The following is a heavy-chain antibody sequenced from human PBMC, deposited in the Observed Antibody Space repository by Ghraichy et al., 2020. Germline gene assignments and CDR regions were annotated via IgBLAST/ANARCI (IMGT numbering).Heavy chain of an antibody. CDR2: ISYDGSNK. Sequence: GGSLRLSCAASGFTFSSYAMHWVRQAPGKGLEWVAVISYDGSNKYYADSVKGRFTISRDNSKNTLYLQMNSLRAEDTAVYYCARGGGYYYDSSGRAFQHWGQGNLLTVSS. J-gene: IGHJ1*01. V-gene: IGHV3-30-3*01. D-gene: IGHD3-22*01. CDR3: ARGGGYYYDSSGRAFQH. CDR1: GFTFSSYA.